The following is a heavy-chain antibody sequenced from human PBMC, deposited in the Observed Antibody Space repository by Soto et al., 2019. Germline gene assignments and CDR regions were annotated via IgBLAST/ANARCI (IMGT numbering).Heavy chain of an antibody. J-gene: IGHJ6*02. V-gene: IGHV1-8*01. D-gene: IGHD3-10*01. CDR2: VNPISGNT. CDR1: GYTFTKYD. CDR3: ATSRINMIRGVFYYGLDV. Sequence: QEQLEQSGAEVKKPGASVKVSCKASGYTFTKYDFDWVRQATGQGLEWMGWVNPISGNTETAQNFQGRVSLTMNTSTSTAFMELSSLRSGDTAVYYCATSRINMIRGVFYYGLDVWGHGTTLTVS.